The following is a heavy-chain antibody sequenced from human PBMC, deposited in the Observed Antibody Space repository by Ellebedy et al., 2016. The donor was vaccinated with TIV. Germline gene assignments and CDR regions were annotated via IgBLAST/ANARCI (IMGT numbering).Heavy chain of an antibody. D-gene: IGHD6-19*01. CDR3: GREPSGWVAFDF. Sequence: MPSETLSLTCTVSGGSISGYYWVWIRQSQGKGLEWSGYIHTTGSTSYTHSLQSRVTISVDTSKNQFSLKLSSVTAADAAIYFCGREPSGWVAFDFWGQGRAVSVSS. V-gene: IGHV4-59*01. J-gene: IGHJ3*01. CDR1: GGSISGYY. CDR2: IHTTGST.